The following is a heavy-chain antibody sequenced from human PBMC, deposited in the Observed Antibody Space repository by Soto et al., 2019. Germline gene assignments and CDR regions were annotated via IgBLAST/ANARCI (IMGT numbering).Heavy chain of an antibody. CDR2: IKQDGSEK. CDR3: AGVMSGTTSSAYGMDV. Sequence: PGGSLRLSCAASVVTFSNYWMTCVRQAPGRGLEWVANIKQDGSEKNYVDSVKGRFNISRDNAKKSLYLQMNSLRAGDTAVYYCAGVMSGTTSSAYGMDVWGQGTTVTVSS. V-gene: IGHV3-7*04. J-gene: IGHJ6*02. CDR1: VVTFSNYW. D-gene: IGHD2-2*01.